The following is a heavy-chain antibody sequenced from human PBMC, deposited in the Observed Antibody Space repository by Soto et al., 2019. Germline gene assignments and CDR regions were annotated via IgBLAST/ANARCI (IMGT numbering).Heavy chain of an antibody. V-gene: IGHV4-4*02. Sequence: KTSETLSLTCGVSGGSISSINWWSWVRQTPGKGLEWIGEIYYSGSTNYNPSLKSRVTISVDTSKNQFSLKLSSVTAADTAVYYCARGFGYDYGSGSYSPLAFDIWGQGTMVTVSS. D-gene: IGHD3-10*01. CDR1: GGSISSINW. CDR2: IYYSGST. CDR3: ARGFGYDYGSGSYSPLAFDI. J-gene: IGHJ3*02.